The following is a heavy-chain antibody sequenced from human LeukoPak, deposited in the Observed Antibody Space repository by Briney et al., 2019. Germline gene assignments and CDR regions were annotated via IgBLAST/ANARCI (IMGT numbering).Heavy chain of an antibody. J-gene: IGHJ4*02. CDR1: GGSISSSSYY. CDR3: ARLFHPALSGNYPFDY. Sequence: SETLSLTCTVSGGSISSSSYYWGWIRQPPGKGLEWIGSIYYSGSTYYNPPLKSRVTISVDTSKNQFSLKLNSVTAADTAMYYCARLFHPALSGNYPFDYWGQGTLVTVSS. D-gene: IGHD1-26*01. V-gene: IGHV4-39*07. CDR2: IYYSGST.